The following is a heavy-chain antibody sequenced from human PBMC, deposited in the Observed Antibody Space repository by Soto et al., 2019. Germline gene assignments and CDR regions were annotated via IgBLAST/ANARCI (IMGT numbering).Heavy chain of an antibody. D-gene: IGHD4-4*01. CDR2: INHSGST. CDR1: GGSFSGYY. V-gene: IGHV4-34*01. CDR3: AREVTVMYYYYGMDV. Sequence: PSETLSLTCAVYGGSFSGYYWSLIRQPPGKGLEWIGEINHSGSTNYNPSLKSRVTISVDTSKNQFSLKLSSVTAADTAVYYCAREVTVMYYYYGMDVWGQGTTVTVSS. J-gene: IGHJ6*02.